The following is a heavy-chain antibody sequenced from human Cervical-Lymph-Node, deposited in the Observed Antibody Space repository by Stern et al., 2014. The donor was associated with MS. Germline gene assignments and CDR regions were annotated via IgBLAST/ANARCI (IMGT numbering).Heavy chain of an antibody. J-gene: IGHJ6*02. CDR3: ASSTAAGEGDDYYYYGMDV. Sequence: VQLVESGAEVKKPGASVKVSCKASGYTFTSYDINWVRQATGQGLEWMGWMNPNSGNTGYAQKFQGRVTMTRNTSISTAYMELSSLRSEDTAVYYCASSTAAGEGDDYYYYGMDVWGQGTTVTVSS. D-gene: IGHD6-13*01. CDR2: MNPNSGNT. CDR1: GYTFTSYD. V-gene: IGHV1-8*01.